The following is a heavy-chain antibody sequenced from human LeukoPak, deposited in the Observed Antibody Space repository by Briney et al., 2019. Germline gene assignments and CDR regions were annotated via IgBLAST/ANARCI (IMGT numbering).Heavy chain of an antibody. V-gene: IGHV3-74*01. D-gene: IGHD1-14*01. CDR2: INPGGSSI. CDR3: ARSNQADDY. CDR1: GFTFSSYW. J-gene: IGHJ4*02. Sequence: PGGSLRLSCAASGFTFSSYWMHWVRQVPGKGLVWVARINPGGSSITYADSVKGRFTISRDKAKNTLYLQMDSLRAEDTGVYYCARSNQADDYWGQGTLVTVSS.